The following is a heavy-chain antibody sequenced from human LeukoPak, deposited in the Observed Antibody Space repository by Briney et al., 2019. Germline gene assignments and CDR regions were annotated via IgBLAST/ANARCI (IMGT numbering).Heavy chain of an antibody. V-gene: IGHV3-23*01. Sequence: GGSLRLSCAASGFTFSSYAMSWVRQAPGKGLEWVSAISGSGGSTYYADSVKGRFTISRDNSKNTLYVQVNSLGTEDTAAHYCAKGSYYDSSGSFYFDYWGQGTLVTVSS. CDR1: GFTFSSYA. CDR3: AKGSYYDSSGSFYFDY. CDR2: ISGSGGST. J-gene: IGHJ4*02. D-gene: IGHD3-22*01.